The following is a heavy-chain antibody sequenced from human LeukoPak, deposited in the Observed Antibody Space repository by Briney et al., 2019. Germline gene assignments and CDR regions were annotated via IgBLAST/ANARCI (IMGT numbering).Heavy chain of an antibody. Sequence: GGSLRLSCTGSGFTFNDFWMSWVRQAPGRGLEWVASLNQDGSEKYYVDSVKGRFTISRDNAKNSLYLQMNSLRAEDTAVYYCARGGRHYGDYERYIDYWGQGTLVTVSS. CDR2: LNQDGSEK. CDR1: GFTFNDFW. CDR3: ARGGRHYGDYERYIDY. J-gene: IGHJ4*02. V-gene: IGHV3-7*01. D-gene: IGHD4-17*01.